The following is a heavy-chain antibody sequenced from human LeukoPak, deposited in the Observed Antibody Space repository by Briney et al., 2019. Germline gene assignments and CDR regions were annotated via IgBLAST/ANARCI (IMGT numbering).Heavy chain of an antibody. D-gene: IGHD6-13*01. CDR3: ARARIDIAAAGEDYYYYYMDV. J-gene: IGHJ6*03. Sequence: ASVKVSCKASGYTFTSYAMNWVRQAPGQGLEWMGWINTNTGNPTYAQGFTGRFVFSLDTSVSTAHLQISSLKAEDKAVYYCARARIDIAAAGEDYYYYYMDVWGKGTTVTVSS. V-gene: IGHV7-4-1*02. CDR2: INTNTGNP. CDR1: GYTFTSYA.